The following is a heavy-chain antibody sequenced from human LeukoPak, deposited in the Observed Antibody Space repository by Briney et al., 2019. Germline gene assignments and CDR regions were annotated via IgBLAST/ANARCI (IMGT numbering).Heavy chain of an antibody. V-gene: IGHV3-21*01. CDR1: GFRFSSHE. CDR3: ARGAAAGTPNWFDP. D-gene: IGHD6-13*01. CDR2: ISSSSSYI. Sequence: GRSLRLSCAASGFRFSSHEMNWVRQAPGKGLEWVSSISSSSSYIYYADSVKGRFTISRDNAKNSLYLQMNSLRAEDTAVYYCARGAAAGTPNWFDPWGQGTLVTVSS. J-gene: IGHJ5*02.